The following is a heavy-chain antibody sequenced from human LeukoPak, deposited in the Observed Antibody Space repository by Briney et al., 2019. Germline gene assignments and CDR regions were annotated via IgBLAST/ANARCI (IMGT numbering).Heavy chain of an antibody. CDR2: TYYRSKWYN. V-gene: IGHV6-1*01. J-gene: IGHJ4*02. Sequence: SQTLSLTCAISGDSVSSNAWNWIRQSPSRGLEWLGKTYYRSKWYNDSAVSVKSRITINPDTSKNHLSLQLESVTPEDTAVYYCARSVNGGCFDYRGQGVLVTVSS. CDR1: GDSVSSNA. D-gene: IGHD3-16*01. CDR3: ARSVNGGCFDY.